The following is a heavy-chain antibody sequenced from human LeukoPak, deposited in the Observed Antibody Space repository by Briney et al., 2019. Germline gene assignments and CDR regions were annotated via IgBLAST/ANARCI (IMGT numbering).Heavy chain of an antibody. D-gene: IGHD3-9*01. CDR3: ARDSYYDILTGYYRGGRYIDY. CDR1: GFTFSSYS. V-gene: IGHV3-21*01. J-gene: IGHJ4*02. CDR2: ISSSSSYI. Sequence: PGGSLRLSCAASGFTFSSYSMNWVRQAPGKGLEWVSSISSSSSYIYYADSVKGRFTISRDNAKNSLYLQMNSLRAEDTAVYYCARDSYYDILTGYYRGGRYIDYWGQGTLVTVSS.